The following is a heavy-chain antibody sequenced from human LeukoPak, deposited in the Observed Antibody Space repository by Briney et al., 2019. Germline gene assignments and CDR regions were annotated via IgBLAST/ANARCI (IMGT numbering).Heavy chain of an antibody. V-gene: IGHV4-39*07. Sequence: SETLSLTCTVSGGSISSSSYYWGWIRQPPGKGLEWIGSIYYSGSTYYNPSLKSRVTISVDTSKNQFSLKLSSVTAADTAVYYCAREGGLRLGELSLDSTDAFGIWGQGTMVTVSS. CDR3: AREGGLRLGELSLDSTDAFGI. J-gene: IGHJ3*02. CDR1: GGSISSSSYY. CDR2: IYYSGST. D-gene: IGHD3-16*02.